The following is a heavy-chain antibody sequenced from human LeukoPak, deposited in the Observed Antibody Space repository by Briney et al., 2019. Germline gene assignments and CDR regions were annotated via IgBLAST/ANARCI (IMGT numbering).Heavy chain of an antibody. V-gene: IGHV3-21*03. CDR2: IFSSSTNI. D-gene: IGHD2/OR15-2a*01. CDR1: GFAFNTYS. J-gene: IGHJ4*02. CDR3: ARDFYDGFALDY. Sequence: PGESLRLSCAASGFAFNTYSMNWVRQAPGKGLGWVSFIFSSSTNIYYTDSVKGRFTISRDNARNSLYLQMDNLRAEDTGVYYCARDFYDGFALDYWGQGTLVTVSS.